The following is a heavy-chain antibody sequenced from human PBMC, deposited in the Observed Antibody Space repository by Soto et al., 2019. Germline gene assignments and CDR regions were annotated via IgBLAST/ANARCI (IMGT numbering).Heavy chain of an antibody. D-gene: IGHD1-1*01. Sequence: QVQLVQSGAEVEKPGASVKVSCKASGYSFTTYDINWMRQATGQVLEWMGWMDPTRGDTGYAQKFEGRVTMTRETSISTAYMELSSLRSDDKALYYGARNRRTTWDFDYWGQGTLVTVSS. CDR1: GYSFTTYD. J-gene: IGHJ4*02. CDR3: ARNRRTTWDFDY. CDR2: MDPTRGDT. V-gene: IGHV1-8*01.